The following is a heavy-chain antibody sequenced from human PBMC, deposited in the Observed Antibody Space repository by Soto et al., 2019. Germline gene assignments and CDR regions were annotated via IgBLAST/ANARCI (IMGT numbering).Heavy chain of an antibody. Sequence: ASVKVSCKVSGYTLTELSMHWVRQAPGKGLEWMGGFDPEDGETIYAQKFQGRVTMTEDTSTDTAYMELSSLRSEDTAVYYCANQNSGYYYDSSGYPYYFDYWGQGTLVTVSS. J-gene: IGHJ4*02. D-gene: IGHD3-22*01. V-gene: IGHV1-24*01. CDR2: FDPEDGET. CDR3: ANQNSGYYYDSSGYPYYFDY. CDR1: GYTLTELS.